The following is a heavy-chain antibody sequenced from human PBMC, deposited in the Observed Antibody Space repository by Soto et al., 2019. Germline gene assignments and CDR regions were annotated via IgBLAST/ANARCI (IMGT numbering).Heavy chain of an antibody. D-gene: IGHD3-10*01. CDR1: GFTFSSYG. Sequence: GESLTLSCAASGFTFSSYGMHWVRQAPGKGLEWVAVISYDGSNKYYADSVKGRFTISRDNSKNTLYLQMNSLRAEDTAVYYCAKGGSNYYYYGMDVWGQGTTVTVSS. CDR2: ISYDGSNK. CDR3: AKGGSNYYYYGMDV. J-gene: IGHJ6*02. V-gene: IGHV3-30*18.